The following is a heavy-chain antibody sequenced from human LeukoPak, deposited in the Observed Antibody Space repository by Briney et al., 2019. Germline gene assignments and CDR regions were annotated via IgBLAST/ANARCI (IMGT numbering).Heavy chain of an antibody. CDR3: AKDPNYYDSSGYYSSYFDY. D-gene: IGHD3-22*01. J-gene: IGHJ4*02. CDR2: ISGGGGST. CDR1: GFTFSSYA. Sequence: GVSLRLSCAASGFTFSSYAMSWVRQAPGKELEWVSAISGGGGSTYYADSVKGRFTISRDNSKNTLYLQMNSLRAEDTAVYYCAKDPNYYDSSGYYSSYFDYWGQGTLVTVSS. V-gene: IGHV3-23*01.